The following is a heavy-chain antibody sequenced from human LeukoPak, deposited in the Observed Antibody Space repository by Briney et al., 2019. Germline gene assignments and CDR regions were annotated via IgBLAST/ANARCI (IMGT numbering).Heavy chain of an antibody. CDR3: ARDYVYAFDY. CDR2: ISGDGNAK. J-gene: IGHJ4*02. Sequence: PGGSLRLSCAASGFSFSSYSINWVRQAPGKGLEWVSYISGDGNAKLYTDSVKGRFTISRDNAKNALYLQMNSLRAEATAVYFCARDYVYAFDYWGQGTLVTVSS. CDR1: GFSFSSYS. D-gene: IGHD2/OR15-2a*01. V-gene: IGHV3-48*01.